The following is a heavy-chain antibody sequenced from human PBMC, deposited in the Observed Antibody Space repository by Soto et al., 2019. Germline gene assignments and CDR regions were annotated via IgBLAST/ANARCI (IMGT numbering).Heavy chain of an antibody. CDR1: GGSISSSNW. D-gene: IGHD6-6*01. Sequence: SETLSLTCAVSGGSISSSNWWSWVRQPPGKGLEWIGEIYHSGSTNYNPSLKSRVTISVDKSKDQFSLKLSSVTAADTAVYYCAREAEYSSSSYAFDIWGQGTMVTVSS. CDR3: AREAEYSSSSYAFDI. CDR2: IYHSGST. V-gene: IGHV4-4*02. J-gene: IGHJ3*02.